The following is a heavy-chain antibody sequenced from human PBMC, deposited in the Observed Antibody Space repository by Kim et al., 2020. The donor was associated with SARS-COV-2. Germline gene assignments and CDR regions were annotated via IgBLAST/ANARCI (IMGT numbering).Heavy chain of an antibody. CDR2: ISGSGGSS. D-gene: IGHD5-12*01. Sequence: GGSLRLSCAASGFTFSSYAMSWVRQAPGKGLEWVSAISGSGGSSYYADSVKGRFTISRDNSKNTLYLQMNSLRVKDTAVYFCAKSRRDPSGYGSYWGQGTLVTVSS. V-gene: IGHV3-23*01. CDR3: AKSRRDPSGYGSY. J-gene: IGHJ4*02. CDR1: GFTFSSYA.